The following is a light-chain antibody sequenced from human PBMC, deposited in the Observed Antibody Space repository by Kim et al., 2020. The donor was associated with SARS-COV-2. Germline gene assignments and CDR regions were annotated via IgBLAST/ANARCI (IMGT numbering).Light chain of an antibody. CDR1: SSNIGAGYD. V-gene: IGLV1-40*01. J-gene: IGLJ2*01. Sequence: RCTSSCTGSSSNIGAGYDVHWYQQLPGTAPKLLIYGNSNRPSGVPDRFSGSKSGTSASLAITGLQAEDEADYYCQSYDSSLSGVVFGGGTKLTVL. CDR2: GNS. CDR3: QSYDSSLSGVV.